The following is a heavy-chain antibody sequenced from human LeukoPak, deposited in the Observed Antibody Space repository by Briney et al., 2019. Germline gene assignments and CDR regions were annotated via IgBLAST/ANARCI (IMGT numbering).Heavy chain of an antibody. J-gene: IGHJ3*02. CDR2: IYHSGST. CDR1: GGSISSSNW. V-gene: IGHV4-4*02. D-gene: IGHD4-17*01. Sequence: PSETLSLTCAVSGGSISSSNWWSWVRQPPGKGLEWIGEIYHSGSTNYNPSLKSRVTISVDTSKNQFSLKLSSVTAADTAVYYCARGDYGEGLGAFDIWGQGTMVTVSS. CDR3: ARGDYGEGLGAFDI.